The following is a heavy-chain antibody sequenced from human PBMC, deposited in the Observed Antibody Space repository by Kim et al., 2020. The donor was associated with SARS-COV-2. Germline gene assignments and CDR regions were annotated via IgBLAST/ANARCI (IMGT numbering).Heavy chain of an antibody. V-gene: IGHV4-39*07. J-gene: IGHJ3*02. Sequence: NPSLKSRVTISVDTSKNQFSLKLSSVTAADTAVYYCAGGVSSGWYSAFDIWGQGTMVTVSS. D-gene: IGHD6-19*01. CDR3: AGGVSSGWYSAFDI.